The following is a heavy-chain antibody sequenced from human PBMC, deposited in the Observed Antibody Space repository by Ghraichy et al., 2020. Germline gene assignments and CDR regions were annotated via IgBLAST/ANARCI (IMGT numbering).Heavy chain of an antibody. CDR1: GFIFSDYG. J-gene: IGHJ4*02. CDR3: AKPALFRSSFDD. V-gene: IGHV3-30*18. CDR2: ISYDGNKR. Sequence: GGSLRLSCVASGFIFSDYGMHWVRQAPGKGLEWVAVISYDGNKRYYGESVKGRFTISRDNPKNTLYLQMNSLKPEDTAIYWCAKPALFRSSFDDWGQGTLVIVSS. D-gene: IGHD3-3*01.